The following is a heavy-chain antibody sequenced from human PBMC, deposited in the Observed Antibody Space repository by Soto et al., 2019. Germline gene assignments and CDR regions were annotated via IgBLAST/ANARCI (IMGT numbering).Heavy chain of an antibody. Sequence: SGGSLRLSCAASGFTFSSYGMHWGRQAPGKGLEWVAVISYDGSNKYYADSVKGRFTISRDNSKNTLYLQINSLRAEDTAVYYCAKDHYDFWSGYYQGYYGMDVSGQGTTVTVSS. V-gene: IGHV3-30*18. CDR1: GFTFSSYG. J-gene: IGHJ6*02. CDR3: AKDHYDFWSGYYQGYYGMDV. D-gene: IGHD3-3*01. CDR2: ISYDGSNK.